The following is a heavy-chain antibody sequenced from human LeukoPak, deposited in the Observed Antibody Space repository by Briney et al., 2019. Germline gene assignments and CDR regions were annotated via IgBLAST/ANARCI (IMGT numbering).Heavy chain of an antibody. J-gene: IGHJ4*02. CDR1: GYTFTEHF. CDR2: IHPASANT. CDR3: ARDLRPANL. V-gene: IGHV1-2*02. Sequence: ASVKVSRKSCGYTFTEHFIHWVRQAPGQGLQYMGWIHPASANTVYAQMFHGRVTLTRDTPATTTYMELSGLRSDDSAVYYCARDLRPANLWGQGTLVTVSS. D-gene: IGHD1-7*01.